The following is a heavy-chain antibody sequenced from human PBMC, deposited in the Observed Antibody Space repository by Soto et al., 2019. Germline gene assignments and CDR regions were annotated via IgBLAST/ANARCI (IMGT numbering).Heavy chain of an antibody. V-gene: IGHV1-18*01. J-gene: IGHJ4*01. CDR1: GYTFTSYG. Sequence: AAVKPSCKASGYTFTSYGISWVRQAPGQGLEWVGWISAHNGDTRYAQNLQGRITMTTDTFTNTAYMELTSLTSDDTAVYYCARDWSLYYDSICLFWFYWG. CDR3: ARDWSLYYDSICLFWFY. D-gene: IGHD3-22*01. CDR2: ISAHNGDT.